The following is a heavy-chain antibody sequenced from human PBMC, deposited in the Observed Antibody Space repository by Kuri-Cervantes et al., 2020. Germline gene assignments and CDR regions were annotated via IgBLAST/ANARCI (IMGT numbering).Heavy chain of an antibody. J-gene: IGHJ6*03. CDR1: GFTVSSNY. CDR3: ARVLWFRELPPYCYYMDV. V-gene: IGHV3-53*05. CDR2: IYSGGST. Sequence: GESLKISCAASGFTVSSNYMSWVRQAPGKGLEWVSVIYSGGSTYYADSVKGRFTISRDNSKNTLYLQMNSLRSEDTAVYYCARVLWFRELPPYCYYMDVWGKGTTVTVSS. D-gene: IGHD3-10*01.